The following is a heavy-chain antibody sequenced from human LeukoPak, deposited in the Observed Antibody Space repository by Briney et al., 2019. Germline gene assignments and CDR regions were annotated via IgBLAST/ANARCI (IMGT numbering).Heavy chain of an antibody. V-gene: IGHV1-2*04. CDR1: GYTFTGYY. Sequence: ASVKVSCKASGYTFTGYYMHWVRQAPGQGLEWMGWINPNSGGTNYAQKFQGWVTMTRDTSISTAYMELSRLRSDDTAVYYCATDPKESDTAMDPDYYYYGMDVWGQGTTVTVSS. D-gene: IGHD5-18*01. CDR3: ATDPKESDTAMDPDYYYYGMDV. CDR2: INPNSGGT. J-gene: IGHJ6*02.